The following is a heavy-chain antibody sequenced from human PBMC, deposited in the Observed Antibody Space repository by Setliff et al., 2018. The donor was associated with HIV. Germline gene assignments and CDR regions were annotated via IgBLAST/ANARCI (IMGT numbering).Heavy chain of an antibody. CDR1: GYKFTGHH. Sequence: ASVKVSCKASGYKFTGHHIQWMRQAPGQGLEWMGRINPNMGDTQYAQKFQGRIIMTRDTSINTVYMELSSLTSDDTALFYCARQDIPTGYYLFDYWGQGTQVTVSS. V-gene: IGHV1-2*06. J-gene: IGHJ4*02. D-gene: IGHD3-9*01. CDR2: INPNMGDT. CDR3: ARQDIPTGYYLFDY.